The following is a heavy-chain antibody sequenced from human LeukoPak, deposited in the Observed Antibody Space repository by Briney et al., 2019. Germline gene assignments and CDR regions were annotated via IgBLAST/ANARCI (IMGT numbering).Heavy chain of an antibody. CDR3: ASVHDYSDPRIDY. Sequence: PSETLSLTCAVYGVSFSGYYWSWIRQPPGKGLEWIGEINHSGSTNYNPSLKSRVTISVDTSKNQFSLKLSSVTAADTAVYYCASVHDYSDPRIDYWGQGTLVTVSS. CDR2: INHSGST. D-gene: IGHD4-11*01. V-gene: IGHV4-34*01. CDR1: GVSFSGYY. J-gene: IGHJ4*02.